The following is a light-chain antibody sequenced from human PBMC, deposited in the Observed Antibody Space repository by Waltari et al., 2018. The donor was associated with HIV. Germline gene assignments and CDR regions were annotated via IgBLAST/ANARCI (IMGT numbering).Light chain of an antibody. J-gene: IGLJ2*01. CDR2: DNN. CDR3: GSWDSSLSALL. V-gene: IGLV1-51*01. CDR1: TSNIGDNS. Sequence: QSVLTQPPSVSAAPGQKVTITCSGGTSNIGDNSVSWYQQFPGTAPKLLIYDNNKRPSGIPDRFSASKSGTSATLGITGLQTGDEAQYYCGSWDSSLSALLFGGGTKLTVL.